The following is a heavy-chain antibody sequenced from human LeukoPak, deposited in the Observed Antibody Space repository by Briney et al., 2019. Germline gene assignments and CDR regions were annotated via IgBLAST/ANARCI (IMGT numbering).Heavy chain of an antibody. V-gene: IGHV4-30-4*08. J-gene: IGHJ4*02. CDR1: GGSISSGDYY. CDR2: IYYSGST. D-gene: IGHD3-9*01. Sequence: PSETLSLTCTVSGGSISSGDYYWSWIRQRPGKGLEWIGYIYYSGSTYYNPSLKSRVTISVDTSKNQFSLKLSSVTAADTAVYYCARVRDGEYDILTEVDYWGQGPLVTVSS. CDR3: ARVRDGEYDILTEVDY.